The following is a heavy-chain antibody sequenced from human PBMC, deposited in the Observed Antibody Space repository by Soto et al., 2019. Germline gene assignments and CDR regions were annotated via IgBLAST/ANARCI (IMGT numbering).Heavy chain of an antibody. CDR2: INPLPTSGST. V-gene: IGHV1-46*01. CDR1: GYIFTNYY. J-gene: IGHJ4*02. Sequence: QVQLVQSGAEVKKPGASVKVSCKASGYIFTNYYIHWGRQAPGQGLEWMAIINPLPTSGSTNYAQKVQGRVTVTRDTSTSTVDLELSSLRSDDTAVYYCARDLAAAAYWGQGTLVTVSS. D-gene: IGHD6-13*01. CDR3: ARDLAAAAY.